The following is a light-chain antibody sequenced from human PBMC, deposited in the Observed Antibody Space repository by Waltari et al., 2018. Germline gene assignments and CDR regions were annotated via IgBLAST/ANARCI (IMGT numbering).Light chain of an antibody. CDR1: SSDVGGYDL. CDR3: CSYAGNRIWI. CDR2: EFT. Sequence: QSALAQPASVSGSPGRSITISCSGSSSDVGGYDLVSWYQQKPGRAPKLIISEFTERPSGVADRFSGSKSGNTASLTISGLLPEDEADYYCCSYAGNRIWIFGGGTKVTVL. J-gene: IGLJ2*01. V-gene: IGLV2-23*02.